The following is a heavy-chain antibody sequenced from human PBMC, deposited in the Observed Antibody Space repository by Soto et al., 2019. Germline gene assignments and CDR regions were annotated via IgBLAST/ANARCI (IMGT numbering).Heavy chain of an antibody. J-gene: IGHJ4*02. CDR2: ISGSGGST. D-gene: IGHD3-16*01. CDR3: AKGRGLLGRYFDY. V-gene: IGHV3-23*01. Sequence: GSLRLSCAASGFTFSSDAMSWVRQAPGKGLEWVSAISGSGGSTYYADSVKGRFTISRDNSKNTLYLQMNSLRAEDTAVYYCAKGRGLLGRYFDYWGQGTLVTVSS. CDR1: GFTFSSDA.